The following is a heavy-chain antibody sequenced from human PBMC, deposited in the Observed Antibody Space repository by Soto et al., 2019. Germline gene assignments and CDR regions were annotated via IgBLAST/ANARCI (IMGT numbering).Heavy chain of an antibody. CDR2: ITPIFGTA. CDR1: GGTFSSYA. Sequence: QVQLVQSGAEVKKPGSSVKVSCKASGGTFSSYAISWVRQAPGQGLEWMGGITPIFGTAIYAQKFQGRVTITADESTSTAYMELSSLRSEDTAVYYCATEVAGTLPRWFDPWGQGTLVTVSS. CDR3: ATEVAGTLPRWFDP. V-gene: IGHV1-69*01. D-gene: IGHD6-19*01. J-gene: IGHJ5*02.